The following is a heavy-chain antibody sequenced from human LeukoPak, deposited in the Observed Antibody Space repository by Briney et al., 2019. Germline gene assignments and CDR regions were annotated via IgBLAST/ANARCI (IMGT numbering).Heavy chain of an antibody. CDR3: ARVPYYVSSGYDN. V-gene: IGHV1-46*01. CDR1: GYTFTSYY. CDR2: ISPSGGST. D-gene: IGHD3-22*01. J-gene: IGHJ4*02. Sequence: ASVKVSCKASGYTFTSYYIHWVRQAPGQGLEWMGVISPSGGSTTYAQKFQGRVTMTRDTSTSTVYMELSSLTSEDTAVYYCARVPYYVSSGYDNWGQGTLVTVSS.